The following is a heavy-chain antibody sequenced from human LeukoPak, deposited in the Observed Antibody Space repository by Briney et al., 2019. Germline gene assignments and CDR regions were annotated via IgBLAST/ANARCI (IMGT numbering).Heavy chain of an antibody. Sequence: GGSLRLSCAASGSTFSTDAMHWVRQAPGKGLEWVAVISDDGSKIYYADSVKGRFTISRDNSKNTLYLQMNSLRAEDTAVYYCAKDSLSRFYDSSGYQWGQGTLVTVSS. CDR3: AKDSLSRFYDSSGYQ. D-gene: IGHD3-22*01. J-gene: IGHJ4*02. CDR1: GSTFSTDA. V-gene: IGHV3-30*04. CDR2: ISDDGSKI.